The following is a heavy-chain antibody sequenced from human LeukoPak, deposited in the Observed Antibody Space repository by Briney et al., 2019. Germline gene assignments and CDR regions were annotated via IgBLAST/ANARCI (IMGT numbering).Heavy chain of an antibody. CDR1: GGSFSGYY. V-gene: IGHV4-34*01. CDR3: ARSTPGPYWYYYDSSGYLN. Sequence: SETLSLTCAVYGGSFSGYYWSWIRQPPGKGLEWIGEINHSGSTNYNPSLKSRATISVDTSKNQFSLKLSSVTAADTAVYYCARSTPGPYWYYYDSSGYLNWGQGTLVTVSP. CDR2: INHSGST. J-gene: IGHJ4*02. D-gene: IGHD3-22*01.